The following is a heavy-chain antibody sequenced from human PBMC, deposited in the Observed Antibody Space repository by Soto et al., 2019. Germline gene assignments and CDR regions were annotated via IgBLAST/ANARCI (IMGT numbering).Heavy chain of an antibody. J-gene: IGHJ6*02. Sequence: AGSLTLSCAASGFTFSNYNMNWVRQAPGKGLEWVSHIGGARSTAIYYADPVKGRTILSTDNAENSLFLQMNSPSADDTAASYCARDFCYDDVWGQGTTVTVSS. V-gene: IGHV3-48*01. D-gene: IGHD3-16*01. CDR3: ARDFCYDDV. CDR1: GFTFSNYN. CDR2: IGGARSTAI.